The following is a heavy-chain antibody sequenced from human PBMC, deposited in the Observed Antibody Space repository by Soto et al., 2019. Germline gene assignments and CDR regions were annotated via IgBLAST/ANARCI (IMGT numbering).Heavy chain of an antibody. V-gene: IGHV3-30*18. CDR3: AKVHCSSTSCYPNYYYYYGMDV. J-gene: IGHJ6*02. CDR2: ISYDGSNK. Sequence: QVQLVESGGGVVQPGRSLRLSCAASGFTFSSYGMHWVCQAPGKGLEWVAVISYDGSNKYYADSVKGRFTISRDNSKNTLYLQMNSLRAEDTAVYYCAKVHCSSTSCYPNYYYYYGMDVWGQGTTVTVSS. D-gene: IGHD2-2*01. CDR1: GFTFSSYG.